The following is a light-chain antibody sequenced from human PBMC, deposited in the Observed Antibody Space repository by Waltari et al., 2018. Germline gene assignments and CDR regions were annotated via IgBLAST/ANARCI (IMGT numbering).Light chain of an antibody. V-gene: IGKV3-15*01. J-gene: IGKJ2*01. CDR2: GAS. CDR3: QQYNNWPDT. Sequence: IVMTPSPATLSVSPGERATLSCRASQSVSSNLAWYQQKPGQAPRLLIYGASTRATGIPARFSGSGSGTEFTLTISSMQSEDFAVYYCQQYNNWPDTFGQGTKLEIK. CDR1: QSVSSN.